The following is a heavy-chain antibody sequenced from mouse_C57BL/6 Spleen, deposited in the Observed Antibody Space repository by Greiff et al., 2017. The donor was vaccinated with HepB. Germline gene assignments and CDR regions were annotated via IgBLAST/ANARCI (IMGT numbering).Heavy chain of an antibody. CDR2: IYPGSGST. CDR1: GYTFTSYW. D-gene: IGHD2-12*01. V-gene: IGHV1-55*01. Sequence: QVQLQQPGAELVKPGASVKMSCKASGYTFTSYWITWVKQRPGQGLEWIGDIYPGSGSTNYNEKFKSKATLTVDTSSSTAYMHLSSLTSEDSAVYYCARTLLEGAWFAYWGQGTLVTVSA. CDR3: ARTLLEGAWFAY. J-gene: IGHJ3*01.